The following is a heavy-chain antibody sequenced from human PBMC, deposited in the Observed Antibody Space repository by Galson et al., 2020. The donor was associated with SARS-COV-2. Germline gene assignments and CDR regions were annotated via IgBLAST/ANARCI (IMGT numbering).Heavy chain of an antibody. Sequence: SQASETLSLTCAVYGGSFSGHYWSWIRQPPGKGLEWIGEISHTGSTKYNPSLKSRVTISVDTSKNQFSLKVTAVTAADTAVYYCARGGPTNHYYYYYAMDVWGQGTTVTVSS. CDR2: ISHTGST. CDR1: GGSFSGHY. V-gene: IGHV4-34*01. J-gene: IGHJ6*02. CDR3: ARGGPTNHYYYYYAMDV.